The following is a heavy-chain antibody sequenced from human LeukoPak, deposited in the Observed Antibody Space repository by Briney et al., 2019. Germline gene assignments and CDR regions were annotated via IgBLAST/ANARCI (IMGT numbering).Heavy chain of an antibody. CDR3: ARGGTRDGYNSYYFDY. D-gene: IGHD5-24*01. Sequence: GGSLRLSCAASGFTVSNNYMSWVRQAPGKGLEWVSVIYSGGTTYYADSVKGRLTISRDNSKNTLYLQMNSLRAEDTAVYYCARGGTRDGYNSYYFDYWGQGTLVTVSS. CDR2: IYSGGTT. V-gene: IGHV3-53*01. CDR1: GFTVSNNY. J-gene: IGHJ4*02.